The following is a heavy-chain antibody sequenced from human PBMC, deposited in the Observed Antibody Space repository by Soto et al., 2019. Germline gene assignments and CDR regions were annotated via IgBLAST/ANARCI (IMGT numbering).Heavy chain of an antibody. D-gene: IGHD3-10*01. J-gene: IGHJ4*02. Sequence: QVQLVESGGGLVRAGGSLRLSCAASGFTFSAYHMSWIRQAPGKGLEWVSNIDTTGHTTSYADSVEGRFTTSRDNAKNSLYLQMNSLRGEDTAVYYCARGSTDSYPGSRIFDFWGRGTLVTVSS. CDR2: IDTTGHTT. V-gene: IGHV3-11*01. CDR1: GFTFSAYH. CDR3: ARGSTDSYPGSRIFDF.